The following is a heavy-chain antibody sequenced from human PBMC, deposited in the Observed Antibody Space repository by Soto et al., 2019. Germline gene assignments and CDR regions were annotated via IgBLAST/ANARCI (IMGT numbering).Heavy chain of an antibody. V-gene: IGHV1-2*02. CDR1: GYTFTGYH. Sequence: ASVKVSCKASGYTFTGYHMHWVRQAPGQGLEWMGWINPNSGGTNYAQRFQGRVTMTRDTSISTAYMELSRLRSDDTAVYYCARVSYYYDSSGKNYFDYWGQGTLVTVSS. CDR2: INPNSGGT. J-gene: IGHJ4*02. D-gene: IGHD3-22*01. CDR3: ARVSYYYDSSGKNYFDY.